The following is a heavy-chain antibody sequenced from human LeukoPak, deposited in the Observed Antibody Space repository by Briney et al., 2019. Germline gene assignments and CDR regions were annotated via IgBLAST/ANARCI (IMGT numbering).Heavy chain of an antibody. CDR3: ASGGSGSYYST. J-gene: IGHJ5*02. CDR1: GFTFSSYS. Sequence: QTGGSLRLSCAASGFTFSSYSMNWVRQAPGKGLEWVSYISSSSSTIYYADSVKGRFTISRDNAKNSLYLQMNSLRAEDTAVYYCASGGSGSYYSTWGQGTLVTVSS. D-gene: IGHD3-10*01. V-gene: IGHV3-48*01. CDR2: ISSSSSTI.